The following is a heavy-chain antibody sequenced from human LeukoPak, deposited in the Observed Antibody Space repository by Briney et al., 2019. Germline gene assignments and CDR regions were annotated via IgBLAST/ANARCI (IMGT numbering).Heavy chain of an antibody. CDR3: ATKVDLDF. CDR1: GFTFSSYE. CDR2: ISGGGTTI. D-gene: IGHD4-23*01. V-gene: IGHV3-48*03. J-gene: IGHJ4*02. Sequence: GGSLRLSCAASGFTFSSYEMNWVRQAPGKGLEWVSYISGGGTTIFYADSVKGRFTISRDNAKNLLYLQMNSLRAEDTAVYYCATKVDLDFWGQGTLVTVSS.